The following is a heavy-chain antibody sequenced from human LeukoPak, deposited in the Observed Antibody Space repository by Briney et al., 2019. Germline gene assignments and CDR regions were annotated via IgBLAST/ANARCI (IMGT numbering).Heavy chain of an antibody. CDR2: INPNSGGT. CDR3: ARERPTVTSRYFDL. CDR1: GHTFTDYY. D-gene: IGHD4-11*01. J-gene: IGHJ2*01. Sequence: AASVNVSYEASGHTFTDYYMHWVRQAPGQGLEWMGWINPNSGGTNYAQKFQGRVTMTRDTSISTAYMELSRLRSDDTAVYYCARERPTVTSRYFDLWGRGTLVTVSS. V-gene: IGHV1-2*02.